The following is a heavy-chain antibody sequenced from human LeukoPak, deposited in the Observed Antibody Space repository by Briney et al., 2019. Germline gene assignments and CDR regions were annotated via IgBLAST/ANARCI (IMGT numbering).Heavy chain of an antibody. D-gene: IGHD5-12*01. Sequence: PGGSLRLSCATSGFTFSSYGIHWVRQAPGKGLEWVAFIRYDGSKKYYADSVKGRFTISRDNSKNTLYLQMNSLKTEDTAVYYCTTDPQSGYDWPLIFDYWGQGTLVTVSS. CDR1: GFTFSSYG. CDR2: IRYDGSKK. J-gene: IGHJ4*02. CDR3: TTDPQSGYDWPLIFDY. V-gene: IGHV3-30*02.